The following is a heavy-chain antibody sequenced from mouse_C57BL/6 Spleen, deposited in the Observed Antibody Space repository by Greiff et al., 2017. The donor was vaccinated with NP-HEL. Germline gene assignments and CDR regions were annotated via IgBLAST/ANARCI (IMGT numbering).Heavy chain of an antibody. CDR1: GFSLTSYG. CDR3: ARAVATNPHRYFDV. D-gene: IGHD1-1*01. Sequence: QVQLQQSGPGLVQPSQSLSITCTVSGFSLTSYGVHWVRQSPGKGLEWLGVIWSGGSTDYNAAFISRLSISKDNSKSQVFFKMNSLQADDTAIYYCARAVATNPHRYFDVWGTGTTVTVSS. V-gene: IGHV2-2*01. J-gene: IGHJ1*03. CDR2: IWSGGST.